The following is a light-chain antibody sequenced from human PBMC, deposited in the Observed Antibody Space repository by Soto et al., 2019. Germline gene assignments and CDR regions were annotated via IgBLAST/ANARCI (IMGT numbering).Light chain of an antibody. J-gene: IGKJ2*01. CDR3: QHYDGSPRT. V-gene: IGKV3-20*01. Sequence: ETVLTQSPGTVSLSPGERATLSCTTSQSVRSNYLAWYQQKPGQAPRLLIYGVFSRATGIPDRFSGSGSGTDFTLTIRGLEPEDSAVYYWQHYDGSPRTFGHGTKLE. CDR2: GVF. CDR1: QSVRSNY.